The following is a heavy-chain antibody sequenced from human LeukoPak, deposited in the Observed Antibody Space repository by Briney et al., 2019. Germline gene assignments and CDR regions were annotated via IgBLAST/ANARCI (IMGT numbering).Heavy chain of an antibody. CDR2: ISSRSVTI. J-gene: IGHJ4*02. CDR1: GFTFSSYG. Sequence: GGSLRLSCAASGFTFSSYGMHWVRQAPGKGLEWVSYISSRSVTIYYADSVKGRFTISRDNAKNSLYLQMNSLRDEDTAVYYCVREGNGYPDYWGQGTLVTVSS. D-gene: IGHD5-18*01. V-gene: IGHV3-48*02. CDR3: VREGNGYPDY.